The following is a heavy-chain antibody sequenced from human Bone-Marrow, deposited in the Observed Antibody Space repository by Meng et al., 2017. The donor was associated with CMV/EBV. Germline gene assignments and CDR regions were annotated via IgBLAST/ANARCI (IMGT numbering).Heavy chain of an antibody. V-gene: IGHV3-23*01. CDR1: GFTFSSYA. Sequence: SCAASGFTFSSYAMSWVRQAPGKGLEWVSGISGSDDTTYYADSVKGRFTISRDNSKNTLYLQMNSLRAEDTAVYYCAKRLPTAYYFDYWGQGTLVTVSS. CDR2: ISGSDDTT. D-gene: IGHD2-2*01. J-gene: IGHJ4*02. CDR3: AKRLPTAYYFDY.